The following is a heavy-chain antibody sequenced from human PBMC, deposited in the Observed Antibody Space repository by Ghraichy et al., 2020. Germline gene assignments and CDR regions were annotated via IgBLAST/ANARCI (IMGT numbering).Heavy chain of an antibody. CDR3: VGISGWAGLMDV. CDR2: IKQDGSDQ. CDR1: GFTVSTYW. J-gene: IGHJ6*02. Sequence: SCAASGFTVSTYWMSWVRQAPGKGLEWVASIKQDGSDQYYVDSVMGRFIISRDTANNSLYLQMNSLRAGDTALYYCVGISGWAGLMDVWGQGTTVTVXS. V-gene: IGHV3-7*03. D-gene: IGHD6-19*01.